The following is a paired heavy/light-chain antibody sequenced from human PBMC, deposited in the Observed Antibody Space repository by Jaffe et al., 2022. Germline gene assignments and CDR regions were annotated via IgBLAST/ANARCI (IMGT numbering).Light chain of an antibody. J-gene: IGKJ1*01. Sequence: DIQMTQSPSTLSASVGDRVTITCRASQSVSGSLAWFQQKPGKPPKLLIHKTSYLKSGVPSRFSGSGSETEFTLTINSLQPDDFATYYCQQYSTYSRAFGQGTKVEI. V-gene: IGKV1-5*03. CDR2: KTS. CDR1: QSVSGS. CDR3: QQYSTYSRA.
Heavy chain of an antibody. D-gene: IGHD2-21*02. CDR1: GFSLSNYG. J-gene: IGHJ5*02. V-gene: IGHV3-23*01. Sequence: EVHLLESGGGLVQPGGSLRLSCAASGFSLSNYGMSWLRQTPGKGLEWVSSISGNDGTTYHADSVRGRFTISRDNSKNTLYLQMNSLRAEDTALYYCAKGDCGGDCYLTDLWGQGTLVTVSS. CDR2: ISGNDGTT. CDR3: AKGDCGGDCYLTDL.